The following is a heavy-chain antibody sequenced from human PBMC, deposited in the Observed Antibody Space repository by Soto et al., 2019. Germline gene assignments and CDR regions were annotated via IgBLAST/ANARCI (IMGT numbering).Heavy chain of an antibody. CDR3: AKLPGYSSHWYASNWFDP. J-gene: IGHJ5*02. D-gene: IGHD6-13*01. CDR1: GFTFSTYA. CDR2: ISANGGST. Sequence: EEQLLESGGGLVQPGRSLRLSCAASGFTFSTYAMSWVRQAPGKGLEWVSSISANGGSTYYADSVKGRFTISRDNSKNQLYVQMNSLRAEDTAVYYCAKLPGYSSHWYASNWFDPWGQGTLVTVSS. V-gene: IGHV3-23*01.